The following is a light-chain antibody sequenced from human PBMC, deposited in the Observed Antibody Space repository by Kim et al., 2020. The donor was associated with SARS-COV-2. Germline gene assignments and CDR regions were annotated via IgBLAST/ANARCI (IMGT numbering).Light chain of an antibody. CDR1: TSNIGAGYD. Sequence: QSVLTQPPSVSVAPGQRVTISCTGSTSNIGAGYDVHWYQQLPGAAPKLLIYGSDNRPSGVSDRISGSKSGTSASLAITGLQAEDEADYYCQSYDSSLSGFYVFGTGTKVTVL. V-gene: IGLV1-40*01. CDR2: GSD. CDR3: QSYDSSLSGFYV. J-gene: IGLJ1*01.